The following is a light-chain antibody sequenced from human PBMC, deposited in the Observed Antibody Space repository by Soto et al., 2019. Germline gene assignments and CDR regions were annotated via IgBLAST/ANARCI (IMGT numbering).Light chain of an antibody. CDR3: LQYHSYPYT. V-gene: IGKV1-5*03. CDR2: KAS. J-gene: IGKJ2*01. Sequence: DIQMTQSPSTLSASVGDRVTITCRASQSISSWLTWYQQKPGKAPKVLIYKASSLQSGVPSRFSGSGSGTDVTLTISSLQPDDFATYYCLQYHSYPYTFGQGTKLEIK. CDR1: QSISSW.